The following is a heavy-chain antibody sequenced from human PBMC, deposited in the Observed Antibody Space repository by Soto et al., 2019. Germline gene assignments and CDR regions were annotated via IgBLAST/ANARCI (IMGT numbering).Heavy chain of an antibody. V-gene: IGHV4-39*01. CDR1: DDSINSDKYY. D-gene: IGHD3-9*01. CDR2: IYYRGNA. CDR3: ARLEGLATIPYYFDF. Sequence: QLQLQESGPGLVKPSETLSLMCSVSDDSINSDKYYWVWIRQPPAKGQEWIGSIYYRGNAYYNPSLKTRVTISRDKSKSQFSLKLNSVTAADSAVYFCARLEGLATIPYYFDFWGPGALVTVSS. J-gene: IGHJ4*02.